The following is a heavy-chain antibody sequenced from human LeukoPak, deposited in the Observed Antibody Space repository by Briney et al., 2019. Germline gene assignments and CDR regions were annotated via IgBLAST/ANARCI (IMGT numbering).Heavy chain of an antibody. D-gene: IGHD6-13*01. V-gene: IGHV4-34*01. CDR1: GGSFSGYY. Sequence: SETLSLTCAVYGGSFSGYYWSWIRQPPGKGLEWIGEINHSGSTNYNLSLKSRVTISVDTSKNQFSLKLSSVTAADTAVYYCARVTGERNRRIAAAGTGRWFDPWGQGTLVTVSS. CDR2: INHSGST. J-gene: IGHJ5*02. CDR3: ARVTGERNRRIAAAGTGRWFDP.